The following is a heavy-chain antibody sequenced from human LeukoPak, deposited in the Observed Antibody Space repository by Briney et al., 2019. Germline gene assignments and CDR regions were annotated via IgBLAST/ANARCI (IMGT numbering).Heavy chain of an antibody. V-gene: IGHV1-69*13. J-gene: IGHJ4*02. CDR2: ILPIVRTT. CDR1: GGTLSSYA. CDR3: ASSHCSGGSCYFPFDY. Sequence: ASVKVSCLASGGTLSSYAISWVRQAHGQGREWMGGILPIVRTTNHAQKFQGRATITADEPTSTAYMELSSLRSEDTAVYYCASSHCSGGSCYFPFDYWGQGTLVTVSS. D-gene: IGHD2-15*01.